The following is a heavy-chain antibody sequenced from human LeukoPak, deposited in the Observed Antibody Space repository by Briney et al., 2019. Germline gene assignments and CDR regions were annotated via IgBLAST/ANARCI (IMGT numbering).Heavy chain of an antibody. J-gene: IGHJ3*02. V-gene: IGHV3-73*01. Sequence: RRSLKLSSAASGFTFSGSVMHWVRQAARKGLEWVGRIRSKRNNYATAYAASLKGRFTISRDDSKNTVYLHMGSLKTESTALYYCSRLEDSRPIEVALNIWGQGTVVTVSS. CDR2: IRSKRNNYAT. D-gene: IGHD6-13*01. CDR3: SRLEDSRPIEVALNI. CDR1: GFTFSGSV.